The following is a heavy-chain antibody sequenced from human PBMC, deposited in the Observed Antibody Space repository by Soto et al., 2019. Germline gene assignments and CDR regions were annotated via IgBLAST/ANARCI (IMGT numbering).Heavy chain of an antibody. Sequence: GGSLRLSCAASGFTFSAYWMHWARQAPGKGLVWVSRVNSDGTNTTYADSGRGRFTISRDNAKNTLYLQMNSLRVEDTAVYYCARGRYDFWSGYVDYYMDVWARGTTVTXSS. V-gene: IGHV3-74*01. CDR2: VNSDGTNT. D-gene: IGHD3-3*01. CDR3: ARGRYDFWSGYVDYYMDV. CDR1: GFTFSAYW. J-gene: IGHJ6*03.